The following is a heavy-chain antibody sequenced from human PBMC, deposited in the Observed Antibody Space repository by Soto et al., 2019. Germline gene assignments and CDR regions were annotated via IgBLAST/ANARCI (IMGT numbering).Heavy chain of an antibody. CDR2: LKSDNGGT. Sequence: QVQLVQSGAQVKPPGASVKVSCKASGYTFTGHYMHWVRQVSGKRLEHLGWLKSDNGGTYYAPKFQGRVTFTRDTSTTTAYMELSELQSDDTAVYFCARDLCPLGSGSACPLYGLDIWGQGTTVVVS. D-gene: IGHD3-10*01. CDR3: ARDLCPLGSGSACPLYGLDI. CDR1: GYTFTGHY. J-gene: IGHJ6*02. V-gene: IGHV1-2*02.